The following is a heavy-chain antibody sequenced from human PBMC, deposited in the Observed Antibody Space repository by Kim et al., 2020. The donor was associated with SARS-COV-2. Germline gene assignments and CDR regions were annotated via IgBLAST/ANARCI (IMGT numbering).Heavy chain of an antibody. D-gene: IGHD1-26*01. Sequence: SETLSLTCAVYGGSFSGYYWSWIRQPPGKGLEWIGEINHSGSTNYNPSLKSRVTISVDTSKNQFSLKLSSVTAADTAVYYWARGIVPRYYYYYGMDVWGQGTTVTVSS. J-gene: IGHJ6*02. CDR3: ARGIVPRYYYYYGMDV. CDR2: INHSGST. CDR1: GGSFSGYY. V-gene: IGHV4-34*01.